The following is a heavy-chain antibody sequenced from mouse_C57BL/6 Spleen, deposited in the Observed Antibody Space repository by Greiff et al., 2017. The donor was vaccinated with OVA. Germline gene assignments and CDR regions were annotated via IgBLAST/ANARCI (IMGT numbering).Heavy chain of an antibody. V-gene: IGHV8-12*01. CDR1: GFSLSTSGMG. CDR2: IYWGDDK. Sequence: QVTLKESGPGILQSSQSLSLTCSFSGFSLSTSGMGVSWIRQPSGKGLEWLAHIYWGDDKRHNPFLKSRLTISKDTSRNQVFSNITSVDTADTATYYCARSPLLYYSKRHYAMDYWGQGTSVTVSS. CDR3: ARSPLLYYSKRHYAMDY. D-gene: IGHD2-5*01. J-gene: IGHJ4*01.